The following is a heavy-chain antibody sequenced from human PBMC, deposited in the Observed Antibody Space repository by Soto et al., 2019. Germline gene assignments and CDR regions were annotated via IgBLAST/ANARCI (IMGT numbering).Heavy chain of an antibody. V-gene: IGHV4-31*03. CDR3: ATVRWELHDAFDI. Sequence: QVQLQESGPGLVKPSQTLSLTCTVSGGSISTGGYYWSWIRQHPGRGLVWIGYIYHSVMTFSNPPLQSRVDISIDTSENQFSLKLSSVPAADTAVYYCATVRWELHDAFDIWGHGTMVSVSS. CDR2: IYHSVMT. D-gene: IGHD4-17*01. CDR1: GGSISTGGYY. J-gene: IGHJ3*02.